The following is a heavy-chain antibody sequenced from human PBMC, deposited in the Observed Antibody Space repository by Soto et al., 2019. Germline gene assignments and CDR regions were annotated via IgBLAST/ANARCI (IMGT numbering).Heavy chain of an antibody. CDR3: ARHHPSITIFGVVINGWFDP. D-gene: IGHD3-3*01. CDR1: GGSISSISYY. Sequence: SETLSLTCTVSGGSISSISYYWGWIRQPPGKGLEWIGSIYYSGSTYYNPSLKSRVTISVDTSKNQFSLKLSSVTAADTAVYYCARHHPSITIFGVVINGWFDPWGQGTLVTVS. V-gene: IGHV4-39*01. CDR2: IYYSGST. J-gene: IGHJ5*02.